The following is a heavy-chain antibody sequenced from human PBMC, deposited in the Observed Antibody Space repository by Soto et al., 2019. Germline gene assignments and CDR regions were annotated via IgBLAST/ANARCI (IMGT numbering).Heavy chain of an antibody. CDR2: ISYDGGDK. Sequence: GGSLRLSCAASGFTFNNFAMHWVRQAPGKGLEWVAVISYDGGDKYYADSVKGRFTISRDNSKNTLYLQMNGLRAEDTAVYYCARDLSTGAADYYFDYWGQGALVTVS. V-gene: IGHV3-30*03. D-gene: IGHD6-13*01. CDR3: ARDLSTGAADYYFDY. CDR1: GFTFNNFA. J-gene: IGHJ4*02.